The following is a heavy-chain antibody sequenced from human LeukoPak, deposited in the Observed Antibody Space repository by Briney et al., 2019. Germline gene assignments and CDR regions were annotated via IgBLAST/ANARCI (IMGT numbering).Heavy chain of an antibody. CDR2: ISSSSSSSSYI. CDR3: ARDKIGGEVGLFDY. D-gene: IGHD2-21*01. J-gene: IGHJ4*02. CDR1: EFTFSRYS. Sequence: GGSLRLSCAASEFTFSRYSMNWVRQAPGKGLEWVSSISSSSSSSSYIYYADSVKGRFTISRDNAKNSLYLQMNSLRAEDTAVYYCARDKIGGEVGLFDYWGQGTLVTVSP. V-gene: IGHV3-21*01.